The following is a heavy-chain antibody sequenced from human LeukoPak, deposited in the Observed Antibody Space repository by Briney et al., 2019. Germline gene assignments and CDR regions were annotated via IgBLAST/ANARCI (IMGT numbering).Heavy chain of an antibody. D-gene: IGHD6-13*01. CDR3: ARASVAAAGSWFDP. Sequence: PSETLSLTCTVSGGSISSGSYYWSWIRQPAGKGLEWVGRIYTSGSTNYNPSLKSRVTISVDTSKNQFSLKLSSVTAADTAVYYCARASVAAAGSWFDPWGQGTLVTVSS. CDR2: IYTSGST. V-gene: IGHV4-61*02. J-gene: IGHJ5*02. CDR1: GGSISSGSYY.